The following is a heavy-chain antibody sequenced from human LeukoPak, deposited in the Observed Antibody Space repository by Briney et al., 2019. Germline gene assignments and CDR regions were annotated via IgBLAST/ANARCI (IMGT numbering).Heavy chain of an antibody. CDR3: ATESYYIWGSYRYYRSSYAFDI. J-gene: IGHJ3*02. Sequence: ASVKVSCKASGYTFTSYGISWVRQAPGQGLEWMGWISAYNGNTIYAQKFQGRVTMTEDTSTDTAYMELSSLRSEDTAVYYCATESYYIWGSYRYYRSSYAFDIWGQGTMVTVSS. CDR1: GYTFTSYG. CDR2: ISAYNGNT. V-gene: IGHV1-18*01. D-gene: IGHD3-16*02.